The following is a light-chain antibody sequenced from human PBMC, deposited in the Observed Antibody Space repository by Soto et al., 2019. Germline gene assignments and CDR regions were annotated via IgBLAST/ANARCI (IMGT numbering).Light chain of an antibody. CDR1: QSVSSN. CDR2: GAS. Sequence: EIVMTQSPATLSVSPGERATLCCRASQSVSSNLACYQQKPGQAPRLLIYGASTRATGIPARFSGSGSGTEFTLTISSLQSEDFAVYYCQQYNNWPRTFGQGTKV. J-gene: IGKJ1*01. CDR3: QQYNNWPRT. V-gene: IGKV3-15*01.